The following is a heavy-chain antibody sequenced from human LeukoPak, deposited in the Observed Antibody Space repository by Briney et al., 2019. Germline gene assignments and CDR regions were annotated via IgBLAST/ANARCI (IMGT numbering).Heavy chain of an antibody. J-gene: IGHJ4*02. CDR2: INPSGGST. Sequence: GESLKISCKGSGYSFTSYWIGWVRQMPGKGLEWMGIINPSGGSTSYAQKFQGRVTMTRDMSTSTVYMELSSLRSEDTAVYYCARDQTYGDYESGQIDYWGQGTLVTVSS. CDR3: ARDQTYGDYESGQIDY. D-gene: IGHD4-17*01. V-gene: IGHV1-46*01. CDR1: GYSFTSYW.